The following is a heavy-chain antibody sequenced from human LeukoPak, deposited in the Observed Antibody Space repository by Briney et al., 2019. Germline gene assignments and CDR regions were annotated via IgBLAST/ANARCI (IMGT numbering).Heavy chain of an antibody. D-gene: IGHD3-22*01. CDR2: IFYSGST. CDR1: GGSISTSNYY. Sequence: SETLSLTCTVSGGSISTSNYYWGWIRQPPGKGLEWIGNIFYSGSTYYSPSLKSRVTISVDTSKNQFSLKLSSVTAADTAVYYCARGRYYDSSVNYWGQGTLVTVSS. V-gene: IGHV4-39*01. CDR3: ARGRYYDSSVNY. J-gene: IGHJ4*02.